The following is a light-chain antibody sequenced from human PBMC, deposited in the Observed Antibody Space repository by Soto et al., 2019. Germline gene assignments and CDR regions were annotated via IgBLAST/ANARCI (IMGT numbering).Light chain of an antibody. CDR1: QSVNNK. Sequence: EIVMTQSPATLSVSPGERATLSCRASQSVNNKLAWFQQKPGQAPRLLMFDASARANGIPARFSASGSGTEFTLTISSLQSEDFAVYYCQQYNNWPPTFGQGTKVDIK. J-gene: IGKJ1*01. V-gene: IGKV3-15*01. CDR2: DAS. CDR3: QQYNNWPPT.